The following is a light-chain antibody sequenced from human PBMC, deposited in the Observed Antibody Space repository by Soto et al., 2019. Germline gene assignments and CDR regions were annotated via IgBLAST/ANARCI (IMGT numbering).Light chain of an antibody. CDR3: QQYYNTPLT. CDR1: QSVLYSSNNKNY. V-gene: IGKV4-1*01. CDR2: FAS. Sequence: DFVMTQSPDSLAVSLGERATINCKSSQSVLYSSNNKNYLAWYQQKPGQPPKLLIYFASTRESGVPDRFSGSGSGTDFTLTISSLQAADVAVYYCQQYYNTPLTFGPGTKVEIK. J-gene: IGKJ3*01.